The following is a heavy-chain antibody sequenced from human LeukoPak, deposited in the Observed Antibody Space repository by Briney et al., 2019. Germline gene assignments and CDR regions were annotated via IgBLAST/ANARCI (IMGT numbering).Heavy chain of an antibody. V-gene: IGHV3-48*03. D-gene: IGHD3-10*01. Sequence: GGSLRLSCAASGFTFSSYEMNWVRQAPGKGLEWVSYISSSGSTIYYADSVKGRLTISRDNAKNSLYLQMNSLRAEDTAVYYCARDLGSGSYYSGYYFDYWGQGTLVTVSS. J-gene: IGHJ4*02. CDR2: ISSSGSTI. CDR1: GFTFSSYE. CDR3: ARDLGSGSYYSGYYFDY.